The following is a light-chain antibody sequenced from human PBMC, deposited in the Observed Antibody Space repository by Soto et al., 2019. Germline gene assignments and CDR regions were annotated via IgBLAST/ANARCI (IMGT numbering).Light chain of an antibody. CDR1: QNVSTY. Sequence: EIVLTQSPATLSLSPGERATLSCRASQNVSTYLAWYQQKPGQAPRLLIYDASNRTTDIPARFSGSGSGTDFILTISSLEPEDFAVYYWQQRTNWLTFGPGTKVDIK. V-gene: IGKV3-11*01. CDR2: DAS. CDR3: QQRTNWLT. J-gene: IGKJ3*01.